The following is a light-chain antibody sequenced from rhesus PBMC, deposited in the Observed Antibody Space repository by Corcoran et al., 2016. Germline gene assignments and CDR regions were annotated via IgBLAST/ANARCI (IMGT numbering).Light chain of an antibody. Sequence: EIVMTQSPVTLALSPGERATLSGRASQSVSNHLAWYQQTPGQAPRLFSYGVSSRAPGIPDRFSGSGSGTEFTLTCSILEPEDVGVYFCLQSSNWPLTFGGGTKVELK. CDR1: QSVSNH. J-gene: IGKJ4*01. V-gene: IGKV3-24*03. CDR3: LQSSNWPLT. CDR2: GVS.